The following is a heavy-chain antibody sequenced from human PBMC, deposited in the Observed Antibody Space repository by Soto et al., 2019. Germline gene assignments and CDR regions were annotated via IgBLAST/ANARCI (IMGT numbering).Heavy chain of an antibody. J-gene: IGHJ6*02. V-gene: IGHV1-69*02. CDR3: ARWAPAARDYYYGMDV. CDR1: GGTFSSYT. D-gene: IGHD2-2*01. Sequence: QVQLVQSGAEVKKPGSSVKVSCKASGGTFSSYTISWVRQAPGQGLEWMGRIIPILGIANYAQKFQGRVTITGDKPTSTAYVELSSLRSEDTAVYYCARWAPAARDYYYGMDVWGQGTTVTVSS. CDR2: IIPILGIA.